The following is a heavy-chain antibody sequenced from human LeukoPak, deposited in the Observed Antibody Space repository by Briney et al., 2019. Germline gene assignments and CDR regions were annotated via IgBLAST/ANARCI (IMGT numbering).Heavy chain of an antibody. CDR3: ARSGITTIPNFDY. CDR2: INPNSGAT. J-gene: IGHJ4*02. D-gene: IGHD5-12*01. Sequence: ASVKVSCKASGYTFSGYYIHWVRQAPGQGLEWMGWINPNSGATNNAQKFQGRVTVNRDRSISTVYMDPNKLRSDDTAVYYCARSGITTIPNFDYWGQGSLVTVSS. V-gene: IGHV1-2*02. CDR1: GYTFSGYY.